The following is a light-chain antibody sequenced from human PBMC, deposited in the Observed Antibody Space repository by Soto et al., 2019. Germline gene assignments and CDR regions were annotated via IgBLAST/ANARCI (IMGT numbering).Light chain of an antibody. CDR2: EVS. CDR3: SSYTSSSTRV. V-gene: IGLV2-14*01. J-gene: IGLJ3*02. CDR1: SNNVGGYNY. Sequence: QCALTQPASVSGSPGQSITISCTGTSNNVGGYNYVSWYQQHPGKAPKLMIYEVSNRPSGVSNRFSGSKSGNTVSLTISGLQAEDEADYYCSSYTSSSTRVFGGGTKLTVL.